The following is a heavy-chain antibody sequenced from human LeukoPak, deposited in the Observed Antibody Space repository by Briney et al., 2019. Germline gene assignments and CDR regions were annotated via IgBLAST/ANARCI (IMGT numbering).Heavy chain of an antibody. CDR2: TYHSGST. D-gene: IGHD3-10*01. V-gene: IGHV4-30-2*01. CDR3: ARRRGDYGSGELDI. CDR1: GGSISSGGYY. Sequence: SQTLSLTCTVSGGSISSGGYYWSWIRQPPGKGLEWIGYTYHSGSTYYNPSLKSRVTISVDRSKNQFSLKLSSVTAADTAVYYCARRRGDYGSGELDIWGQGTMVTVSS. J-gene: IGHJ3*02.